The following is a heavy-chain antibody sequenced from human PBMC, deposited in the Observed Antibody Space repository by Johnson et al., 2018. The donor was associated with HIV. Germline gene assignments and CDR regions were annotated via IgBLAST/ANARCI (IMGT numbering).Heavy chain of an antibody. Sequence: VQLVESGGGLVQPGGSLRLSCAASGFTFSSYAMSWVRQAPGTGLEWVGRIKGKTDGGTTDYAAPVKGRFTISRSESKNTLYLQMNSLKTEDTAIYCCTTDANWNYGQGAFDVWGQGTTVTVSS. V-gene: IGHV3-15*01. D-gene: IGHD1-7*01. J-gene: IGHJ3*01. CDR2: IKGKTDGGTT. CDR1: GFTFSSYA. CDR3: TTDANWNYGQGAFDV.